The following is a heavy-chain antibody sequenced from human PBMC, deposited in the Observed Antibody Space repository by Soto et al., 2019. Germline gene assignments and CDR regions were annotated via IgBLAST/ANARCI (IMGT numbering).Heavy chain of an antibody. D-gene: IGHD2-2*01. J-gene: IGHJ6*03. V-gene: IGHV3-74*01. Sequence: GGSLRLSCAASGFTFSSYWMHWVRQAPGKGLVWVSRINSDGSSTSYADSVKGRFTISRDNAKNTLYLQMNSLRAEDTAVYYCARDPGHCSSTSCSPYYYYYYMDVWGKGTTVTVSS. CDR2: INSDGSST. CDR3: ARDPGHCSSTSCSPYYYYYYMDV. CDR1: GFTFSSYW.